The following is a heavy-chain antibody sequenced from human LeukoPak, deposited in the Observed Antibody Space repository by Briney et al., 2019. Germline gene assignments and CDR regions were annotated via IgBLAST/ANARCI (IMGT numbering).Heavy chain of an antibody. CDR1: GYSFTSYW. CDR3: ASTPTYYYDSSDYPRGGAFDF. V-gene: IGHV5-51*01. J-gene: IGHJ3*01. Sequence: GESLKISCKGSGYSFTSYWIGWVRQMPGKGLEWMGIIYPGDSDTRYSPSFQGQVTISADKSISTAYLQWSSLKASDTSMYYCASTPTYYYDSSDYPRGGAFDFWGQGTMVSVSS. CDR2: IYPGDSDT. D-gene: IGHD3-22*01.